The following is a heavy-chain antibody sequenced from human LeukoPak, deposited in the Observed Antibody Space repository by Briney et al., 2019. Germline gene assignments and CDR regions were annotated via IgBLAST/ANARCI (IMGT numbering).Heavy chain of an antibody. J-gene: IGHJ4*02. Sequence: PGGSLRLSCAASGFTFSSYGMHWVRQAPGKGLEWVAVIWYDGSNKYYADSVKGRFTISRDNSKNTLYLQMNSLRAEDTAVYYCARETPSGYYFDYWGQGTLVTVSS. V-gene: IGHV3-33*01. D-gene: IGHD3-10*01. CDR3: ARETPSGYYFDY. CDR1: GFTFSSYG. CDR2: IWYDGSNK.